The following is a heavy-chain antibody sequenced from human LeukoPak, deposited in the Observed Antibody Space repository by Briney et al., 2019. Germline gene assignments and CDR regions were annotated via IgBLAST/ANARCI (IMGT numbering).Heavy chain of an antibody. J-gene: IGHJ4*02. CDR1: GGTFSSYA. Sequence: SVKVSCKDSGGTFSSYAISWLRQAPGQGLEWMGGIIPIFGTANYAQKFQGRVTITADESTSTAYMELSSLRSEDTAVYYCARDRVRYDFWSGYYTRTQMDYWGQGTLVTVSS. D-gene: IGHD3-3*01. CDR3: ARDRVRYDFWSGYYTRTQMDY. CDR2: IIPIFGTA. V-gene: IGHV1-69*01.